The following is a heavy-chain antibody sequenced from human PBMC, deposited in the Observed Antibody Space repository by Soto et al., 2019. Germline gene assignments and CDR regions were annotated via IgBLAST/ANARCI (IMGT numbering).Heavy chain of an antibody. J-gene: IGHJ4*02. D-gene: IGHD6-13*01. CDR2: IIPILGIA. CDR3: ARAAAAGTDY. CDR1: GGTFSSYT. Sequence: QVQLVQSGAEVKKPGSSVKVSCKASGGTFSSYTISWVRQAPGQGLEWMGRIIPILGIANYAQKFQGRVXIXXDKSTSTDYMELSSLRSEDTAVYYCARAAAAGTDYWGQGTLVTVSS. V-gene: IGHV1-69*02.